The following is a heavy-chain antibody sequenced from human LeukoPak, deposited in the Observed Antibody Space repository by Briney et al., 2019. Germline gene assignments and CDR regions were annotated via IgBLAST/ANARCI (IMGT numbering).Heavy chain of an antibody. Sequence: GRSLRLSCAASGFTFSSYAMLWVRQAPGKGLEGVAVISYDGSNKYYADSVKGRFTISRDNSKNTLYLQMNSLRAEDTAVYYCARVLDRLAYHYGMDVWGQGTTVTVSS. CDR3: ARVLDRLAYHYGMDV. D-gene: IGHD3/OR15-3a*01. CDR1: GFTFSSYA. V-gene: IGHV3-30-3*01. CDR2: ISYDGSNK. J-gene: IGHJ6*02.